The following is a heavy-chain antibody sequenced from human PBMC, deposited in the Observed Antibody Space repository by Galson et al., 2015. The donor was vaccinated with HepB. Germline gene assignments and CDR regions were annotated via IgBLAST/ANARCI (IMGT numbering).Heavy chain of an antibody. CDR3: TTDPLLRSGAFDI. CDR2: IWYAGSNL. V-gene: IGHV3-33*08. J-gene: IGHJ3*02. D-gene: IGHD3-16*01. Sequence: SLRLSCAATGFSLSTYVMHWVRQAPGKGLEWVAIIWYAGSNLYYGDSVKGRFTISRDTSKNTLYLQMNSLKTEDTAVYYCTTDPLLRSGAFDIWGQGTMVTVSS. CDR1: GFSLSTYV.